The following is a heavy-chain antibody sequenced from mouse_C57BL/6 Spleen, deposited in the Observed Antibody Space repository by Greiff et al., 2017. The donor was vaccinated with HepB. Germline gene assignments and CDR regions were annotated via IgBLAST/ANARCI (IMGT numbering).Heavy chain of an antibody. CDR2: ISSGSSTI. CDR3: ARQGSTATGAYYFDY. J-gene: IGHJ2*01. V-gene: IGHV5-17*01. D-gene: IGHD2-1*01. CDR1: GFTFSDYG. Sequence: DVMLVESGGGLVKPGGSLKLSCAASGFTFSDYGMHWVRQAPEKGLEWVAYISSGSSTIYYADTVKGRFTISRDNAKNTLFLQMTSLRSEDTAMYYCARQGSTATGAYYFDYWGQGTTLTVSS.